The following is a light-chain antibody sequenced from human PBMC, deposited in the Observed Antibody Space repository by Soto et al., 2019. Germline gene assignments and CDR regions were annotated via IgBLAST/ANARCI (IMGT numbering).Light chain of an antibody. CDR1: SSDVGGYNY. J-gene: IGLJ3*02. V-gene: IGLV2-8*01. CDR3: SSYAGTYLWV. CDR2: EVS. Sequence: QSVLTQPPSASGSPGQSVTISCTGTSSDVGGYNYVSWYQQHPGKAPKLIISEVSKRPSGVPDRFSGSKSGNTASLTVSGLQAEDEADYYCSSYAGTYLWVFGGGTKLTVL.